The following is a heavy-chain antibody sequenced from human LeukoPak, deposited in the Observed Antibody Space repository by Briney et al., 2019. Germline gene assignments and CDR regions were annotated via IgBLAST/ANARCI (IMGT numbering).Heavy chain of an antibody. V-gene: IGHV4-30-4*01. CDR1: GGSISSGDYY. CDR2: IYYSGST. J-gene: IGHJ6*02. CDR3: ARGPMVYAISRIDYYYYGMDV. Sequence: SETLSLTCTVSGGSISSGDYYWSWIRQPPGKGLEWIGYIYYSGSTYYNPSLKSRVTISVDTSKNQFSLKLSSVTAADTAVYYCARGPMVYAISRIDYYYYGMDVWGQGTTVTVSS. D-gene: IGHD2-8*01.